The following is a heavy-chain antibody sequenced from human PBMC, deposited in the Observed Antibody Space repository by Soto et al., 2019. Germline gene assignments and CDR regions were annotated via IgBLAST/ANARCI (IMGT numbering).Heavy chain of an antibody. CDR2: IWYDGSNK. D-gene: IGHD5-18*01. V-gene: IGHV3-33*01. CDR1: GFTFSSYG. Sequence: GGSLRLSCAASGFTFSSYGMHWVRQAPGKGLEWVAVIWYDGSNKYYADSVKGRFTISRDNSKNTLYLQMNSLRAEDTAVYYCARDRVDTAMVTRYSSGWPHHYYYGMDVWGQGTTVTVSS. CDR3: ARDRVDTAMVTRYSSGWPHHYYYGMDV. J-gene: IGHJ6*02.